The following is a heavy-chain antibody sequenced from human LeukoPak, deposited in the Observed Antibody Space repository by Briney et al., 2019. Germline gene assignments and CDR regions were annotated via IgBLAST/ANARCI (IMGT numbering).Heavy chain of an antibody. CDR1: GFTFSSYW. V-gene: IGHV3-7*01. J-gene: IGHJ4*02. D-gene: IGHD3-10*01. CDR3: ARARGSGSYYLVGY. CDR2: IKQDGSEK. Sequence: GGSLRLSCAASGFTFSSYWMSWVRQAPGKGLEWVANIKQDGSEKYYVDSVKGRFTISRDNAKNSLYLQMNSLRAEDTAVYYCARARGSGSYYLVGYWGQGTLVTVSS.